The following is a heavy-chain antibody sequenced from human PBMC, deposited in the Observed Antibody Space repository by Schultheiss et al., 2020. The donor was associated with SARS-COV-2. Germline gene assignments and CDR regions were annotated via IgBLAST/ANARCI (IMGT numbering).Heavy chain of an antibody. D-gene: IGHD4-23*01. Sequence: GGSLRLSCAASGFTFSSYEMNWVRQAPRKGLEWVSYISSSGSTIYYADSVKGRFTISRDNTKNSLYLQMNSLRAEDTAFYYCVRDSPDYGGNSDFDYWGQGTLVTVSS. CDR2: ISSSGSTI. V-gene: IGHV3-48*03. CDR1: GFTFSSYE. CDR3: VRDSPDYGGNSDFDY. J-gene: IGHJ4*02.